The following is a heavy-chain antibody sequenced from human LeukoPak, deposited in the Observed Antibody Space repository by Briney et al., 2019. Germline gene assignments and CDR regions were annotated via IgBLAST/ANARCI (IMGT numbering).Heavy chain of an antibody. CDR1: GFTFSNYA. V-gene: IGHV3-23*01. J-gene: IGHJ4*02. CDR3: AKWGDYDVLTGYYVSDY. Sequence: GASLRLSCAASGFTFSNYAMSWVRQAPGKGLEWVSAITGSGGNTYYADSVKGRFTISRDNSKNTVFLQMNSLRAEDTAVYYCAKWGDYDVLTGYYVSDYWGQGALVTVSS. CDR2: ITGSGGNT. D-gene: IGHD3-9*01.